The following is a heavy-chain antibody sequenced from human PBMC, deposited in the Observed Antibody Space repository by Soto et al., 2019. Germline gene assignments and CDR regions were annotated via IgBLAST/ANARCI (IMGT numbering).Heavy chain of an antibody. CDR2: IYWDDDK. CDR3: AYRYAPFLFDY. D-gene: IGHD2-8*01. J-gene: IGHJ4*02. CDR1: GFSLSTSGVG. Sequence: QITLKESGPTLVKPTQTLTLTCTFSGFSLSTSGVGVGWIRQPPGKALEWLALIYWDDDKRYSPSLKSRVTXTMXTSKNKQFLTMSNINPVDTTTYYSAYRYAPFLFDYWGQGTLVTVSS. V-gene: IGHV2-5*02.